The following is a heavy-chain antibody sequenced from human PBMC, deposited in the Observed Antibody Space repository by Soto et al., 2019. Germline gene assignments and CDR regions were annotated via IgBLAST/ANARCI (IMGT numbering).Heavy chain of an antibody. J-gene: IGHJ4*02. Sequence: QVQLVQSGAEEKKPGSSVKVSCNTSGGTFSSYAISWVRQAPGQGLEWMGGIIPIFGTANYAQKFQGRVTITADESTSTASIELSSLRSEDTAVYYCARDRDNSGSYYHYWGQGTLVTVSS. CDR1: GGTFSSYA. CDR3: ARDRDNSGSYYHY. D-gene: IGHD1-26*01. V-gene: IGHV1-69*01. CDR2: IIPIFGTA.